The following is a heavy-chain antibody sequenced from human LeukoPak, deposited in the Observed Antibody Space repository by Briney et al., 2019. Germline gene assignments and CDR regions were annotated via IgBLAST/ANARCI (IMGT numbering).Heavy chain of an antibody. CDR1: GHTFTGYY. D-gene: IGHD4-23*01. J-gene: IGHJ4*02. Sequence: ASVKVSCKASGHTFTGYYMHWVRQAPGQGLEWMGWINPNSGGTNYAQKFQGRVTMTRDTSISTAYMELSRLRSDDTAVYYCARVGGYGGNFDYWGQGTLVTVSS. CDR3: ARVGGYGGNFDY. V-gene: IGHV1-2*02. CDR2: INPNSGGT.